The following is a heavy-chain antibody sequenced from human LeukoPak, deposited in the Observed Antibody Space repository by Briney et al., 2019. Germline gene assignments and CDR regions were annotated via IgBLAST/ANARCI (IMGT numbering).Heavy chain of an antibody. CDR3: ARDRGGATASGYRPFDI. V-gene: IGHV1-18*01. D-gene: IGHD6-13*01. J-gene: IGHJ3*02. Sequence: RASVNVSCKASGYTFTTYGISWVRQAPGQGLEWMGWTSAYNGNTNYAQKLQGRVTMTTDTSTSTAYMELRSLRSDDTAVYYCARDRGGATASGYRPFDIWGQGTMVTVSS. CDR1: GYTFTTYG. CDR2: TSAYNGNT.